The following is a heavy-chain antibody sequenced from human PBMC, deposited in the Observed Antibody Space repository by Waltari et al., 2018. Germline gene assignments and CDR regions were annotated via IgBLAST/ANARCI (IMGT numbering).Heavy chain of an antibody. V-gene: IGHV3-21*01. CDR3: VSGGWGFYFDY. D-gene: IGHD7-27*01. CDR2: LSSRTNYI. J-gene: IGHJ4*02. CDR1: GFSFSSYS. Sequence: EVQLVESGGGLVKPGGSLRLSCGASGFSFSSYSMNWVRQAPGKGLGWVSSLSSRTNYIHYADSVKGRFTISRDNAKNSLYLQMNSLRVEDTAVYYCVSGGWGFYFDYWGQGTVVTVSS.